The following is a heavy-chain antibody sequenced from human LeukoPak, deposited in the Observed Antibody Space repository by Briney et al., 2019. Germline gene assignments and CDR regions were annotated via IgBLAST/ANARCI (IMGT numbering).Heavy chain of an antibody. Sequence: GGSLRLSCAASGFTFSSYGMSWVRQAPGKGLEWVSAISDSAGSTYYADSVKGRFTISRDNSKNTLYLQMNSLRAEDTAVYYCAKVGVVRYYYYYMDVWGKGTTVTISS. CDR1: GFTFSSYG. V-gene: IGHV3-23*01. J-gene: IGHJ6*03. D-gene: IGHD3-3*01. CDR2: ISDSAGST. CDR3: AKVGVVRYYYYYMDV.